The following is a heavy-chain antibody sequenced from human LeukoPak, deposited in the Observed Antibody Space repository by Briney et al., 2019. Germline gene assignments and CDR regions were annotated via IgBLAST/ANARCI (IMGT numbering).Heavy chain of an antibody. V-gene: IGHV4-59*08. CDR3: ARLRGDYYDILTGTFDY. CDR2: IYYSGST. Sequence: SETLSLTCTVSGGSISGYYWSWIRQPPGKGLEWIGYIYYSGSTNYNPSLKSRVTISVDTSKNQFSLKLSSVTAADTAVYYCARLRGDYYDILTGTFDYWGQGTLVTVSS. CDR1: GGSISGYY. D-gene: IGHD3-9*01. J-gene: IGHJ4*02.